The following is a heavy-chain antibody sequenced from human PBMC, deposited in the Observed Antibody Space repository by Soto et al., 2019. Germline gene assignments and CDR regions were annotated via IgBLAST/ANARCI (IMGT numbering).Heavy chain of an antibody. CDR3: AKDLQAYGDYNYYYYGMDV. CDR1: GFTFTTFG. Sequence: QVQLVESGGGVVQPGGSLRLSCTASGFTFTTFGIHWVRQDPGTGLEWVALISYDGHNKYYSDSVKGRFTISRDNYKNTLYLQMNSLRAEDTAVYYCAKDLQAYGDYNYYYYGMDVWGQGTTVSVSS. J-gene: IGHJ6*02. V-gene: IGHV3-30*18. D-gene: IGHD4-17*01. CDR2: ISYDGHNK.